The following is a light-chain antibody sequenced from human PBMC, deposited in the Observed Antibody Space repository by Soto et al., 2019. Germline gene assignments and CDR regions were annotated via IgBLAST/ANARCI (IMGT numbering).Light chain of an antibody. J-gene: IGKJ2*01. Sequence: DIQMTQSPSSLSASVGDRVTITCRASQSISSYLNWYQQKPGKAPKLLIYAASSLQSGVPSRFSGSVSGTDFTLTISSLQPEDFATYYCQQSYSTPPSFGQGTMLEIK. V-gene: IGKV1-39*01. CDR3: QQSYSTPPS. CDR2: AAS. CDR1: QSISSY.